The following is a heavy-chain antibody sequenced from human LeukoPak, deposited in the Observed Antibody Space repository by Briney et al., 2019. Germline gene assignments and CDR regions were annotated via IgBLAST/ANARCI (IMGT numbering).Heavy chain of an antibody. V-gene: IGHV3-64*01. CDR3: ARDFRYGPGFDS. CDR1: GFSISSYA. CDR2: ISNGGSI. Sequence: GGSLRLSCAASGFSISSYALHWVRQAPGEGLQYVSGISNGGSIDYANSVKGRFTISRDNSKNTLSLQMRSMRPEDLAVYYCARDFRYGPGFDSRGQGILVTVS. D-gene: IGHD5-18*01. J-gene: IGHJ4*02.